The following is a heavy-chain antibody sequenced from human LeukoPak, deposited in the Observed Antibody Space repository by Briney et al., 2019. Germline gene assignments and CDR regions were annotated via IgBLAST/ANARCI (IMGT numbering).Heavy chain of an antibody. CDR3: ARHQEVDFDL. J-gene: IGHJ2*01. Sequence: PSETLSLTCTVSGGSISRSSYYWGCIRQPPRKGLEWIGSIHYSGIIYYNPSLKSRVTISVDTSKNHFSLKLSSVTAADTAVYYCARHQEVDFDLWGRGTLVTVSS. CDR2: IHYSGII. CDR1: GGSISRSSYY. V-gene: IGHV4-39*01.